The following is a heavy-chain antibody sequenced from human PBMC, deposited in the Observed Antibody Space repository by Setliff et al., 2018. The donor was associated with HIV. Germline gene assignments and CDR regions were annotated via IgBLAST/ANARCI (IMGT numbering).Heavy chain of an antibody. J-gene: IGHJ4*02. CDR2: IVPIDGRP. D-gene: IGHD2-15*01. V-gene: IGHV1-69*13. Sequence: SVKVSCKASGGTFSRYTIAWFRQAPGQGLEWMGGIVPIDGRPSYAQKFQGRVTITADESTSTAYMELSSLRSEDTAVYYCARERGGLRSPFDYWGQGTLVTVSS. CDR3: ARERGGLRSPFDY. CDR1: GGTFSRYT.